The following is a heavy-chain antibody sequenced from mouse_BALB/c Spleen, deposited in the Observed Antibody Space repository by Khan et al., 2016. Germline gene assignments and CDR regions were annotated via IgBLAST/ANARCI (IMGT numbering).Heavy chain of an antibody. Sequence: QVQLQQPGAELVKPGASVKLSCKASGYTFTSYYMYWVKQRPGQGLEWIGEINPSNGGTNFNEKFKSKATLTVDKSSSTAYMQLSSLTSEESAVYYCATTPYYGSSVEYWGQGTTLPVSS. V-gene: IGHV1S81*02. D-gene: IGHD1-1*01. CDR2: INPSNGGT. J-gene: IGHJ2*01. CDR1: GYTFTSYY. CDR3: ATTPYYGSSVEY.